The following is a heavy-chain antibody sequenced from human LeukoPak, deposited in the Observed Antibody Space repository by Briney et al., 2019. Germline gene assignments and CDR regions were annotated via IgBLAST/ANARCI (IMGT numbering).Heavy chain of an antibody. J-gene: IGHJ3*02. D-gene: IGHD3-10*01. V-gene: IGHV3-20*01. CDR1: GFTFDDYG. CDR2: INGNGGGT. CDR3: ARNYHGSGSTAFDI. Sequence: GGSLRLSCAASGFTFDDYGMSWVRQAPGKGLEWVSGINGNGGGTGYGDSMKGRFTISRDNAKNSLYLQMNSLRVEDTALYHCARNYHGSGSTAFDIWGQGTMVTVST.